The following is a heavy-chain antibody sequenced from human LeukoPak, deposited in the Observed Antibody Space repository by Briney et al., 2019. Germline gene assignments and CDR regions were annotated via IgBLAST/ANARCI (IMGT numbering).Heavy chain of an antibody. CDR1: GGTFSTYA. CDR2: ISAYNGNT. J-gene: IGHJ4*02. V-gene: IGHV1-18*01. Sequence: APVKVSCKASGGTFSTYAISWVRQAPGQGLEWMGWISAYNGNTNYAQKLQGRVTMTTDTSTSAAYMELRSLRSDDTAVYYCARDYATTVTTLNAYWGQGTLVTVSS. D-gene: IGHD4-17*01. CDR3: ARDYATTVTTLNAY.